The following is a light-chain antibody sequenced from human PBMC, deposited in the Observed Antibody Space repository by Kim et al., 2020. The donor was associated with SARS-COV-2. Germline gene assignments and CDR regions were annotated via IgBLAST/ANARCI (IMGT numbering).Light chain of an antibody. J-gene: IGKJ2*01. CDR2: AAS. CDR1: QSIRDY. Sequence: SASLGARVTITCRARQSIRDYWNRYQQRPGTALTLLIEAASNLGSGVPSRFSGSGSGTDFTLTISSLQPKDLATYYCQQSYSTPRTFGQGTKLEI. V-gene: IGKV1-39*01. CDR3: QQSYSTPRT.